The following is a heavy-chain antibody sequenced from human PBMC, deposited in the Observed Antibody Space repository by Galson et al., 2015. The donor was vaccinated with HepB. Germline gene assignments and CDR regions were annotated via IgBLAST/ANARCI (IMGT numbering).Heavy chain of an antibody. CDR1: GGSFSGCY. Sequence: ETLSLTCAVYGGSFSGCYWSWIRQPPGKGLEWIGEINHSGSTNYNPSLKSRVTISVDTSKNQFSLKLSSVTAADTAVYYCARSPGSYYSAIDIWGQGTRVTVSS. D-gene: IGHD3-10*01. CDR3: ARSPGSYYSAIDI. J-gene: IGHJ3*02. CDR2: INHSGST. V-gene: IGHV4-34*01.